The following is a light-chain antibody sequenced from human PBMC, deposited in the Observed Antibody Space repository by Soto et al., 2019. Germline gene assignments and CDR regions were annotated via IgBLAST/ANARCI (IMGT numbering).Light chain of an antibody. CDR1: QSVSSN. CDR2: GAS. J-gene: IGKJ5*01. CDR3: QQYNSYSIT. V-gene: IGKV3-15*01. Sequence: EIVMTQSPATLSVSPGERATLSCRASQSVSSNLAWYQQKPGQAPRLLIYGASTRATGIPARFSGSGSGTHFTLTISSLQPDDFATYFCQQYNSYSITFGQGTRLEIK.